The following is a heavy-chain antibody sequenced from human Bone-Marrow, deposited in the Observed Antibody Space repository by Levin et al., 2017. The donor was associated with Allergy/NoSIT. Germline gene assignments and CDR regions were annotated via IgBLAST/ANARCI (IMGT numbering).Heavy chain of an antibody. D-gene: IGHD4-23*01. CDR3: AKGGGNSGISRYYGMDV. J-gene: IGHJ6*02. Sequence: PGGSLRLSCAASGFTFDDYAMHWVRQAPGKGLEWVSGISWNSGSIGYADSVKGRFTISRDNAKNSLYLQMNSLRAEDTALYYCAKGGGNSGISRYYGMDVWGQGTTVTVSS. CDR2: ISWNSGSI. CDR1: GFTFDDYA. V-gene: IGHV3-9*01.